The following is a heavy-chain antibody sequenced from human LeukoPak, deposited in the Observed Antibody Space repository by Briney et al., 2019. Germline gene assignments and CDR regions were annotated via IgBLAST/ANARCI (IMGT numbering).Heavy chain of an antibody. CDR1: GFTVSSKY. CDR2: IYSGGST. V-gene: IGHV3-53*01. CDR3: ARVSSSWYGPDY. D-gene: IGHD6-13*01. J-gene: IGHJ4*02. Sequence: GGSLRLSCAASGFTVSSKYMNWVRQAPGKGLEWVSVIYSGGSTYYADSVKGRFTISRDNSKNTLYLQMNSLRVEDTAVYYCARVSSSWYGPDYWGQGTLVTVSS.